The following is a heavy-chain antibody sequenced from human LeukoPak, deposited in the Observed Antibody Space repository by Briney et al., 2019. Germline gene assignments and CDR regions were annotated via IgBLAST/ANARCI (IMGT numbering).Heavy chain of an antibody. Sequence: GESLKISCKGFGDSFTKYWIGWVRQMPGKGLEWMGIIHPGDSDTRYSPSFQGQVTISADKSISTAYLQWSSLKASDTAMYYCARHSRAALSDWGQGTLVTVSS. CDR3: ARHSRAALSD. J-gene: IGHJ4*02. CDR1: GDSFTKYW. CDR2: IHPGDSDT. D-gene: IGHD6-6*01. V-gene: IGHV5-51*01.